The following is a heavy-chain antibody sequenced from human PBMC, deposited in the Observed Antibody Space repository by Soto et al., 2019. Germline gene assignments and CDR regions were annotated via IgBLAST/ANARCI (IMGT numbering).Heavy chain of an antibody. Sequence: QDELVQSGVEVKKPGATVKVSCKASGYSFTNYGITWVRQAPGQGFEWMGWISAYNGNTNYAQKFQGRVTMTTDASTSTADLELRSLRSDDTAVYYCARDRGVAPPVAGNTYYYYYRYVWGKGTTVTVSS. V-gene: IGHV1-18*01. CDR1: GYSFTNYG. D-gene: IGHD6-19*01. CDR3: ARDRGVAPPVAGNTYYYYYRYV. CDR2: ISAYNGNT. J-gene: IGHJ6*03.